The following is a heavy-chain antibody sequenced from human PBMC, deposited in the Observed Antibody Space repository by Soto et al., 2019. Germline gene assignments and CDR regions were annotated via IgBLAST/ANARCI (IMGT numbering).Heavy chain of an antibody. V-gene: IGHV4-34*01. CDR1: GGSFSPHY. CDR3: GRVGCPNGHCSSLDY. J-gene: IGHJ4*02. CDR2: INNVGST. D-gene: IGHD2-21*02. Sequence: QVHLQQWGAGLLKPSETLSLTCAVYGGSFSPHYWSWIRQPPGKGLEWIGEINNVGSTNYNMSLKSRVTISMDAPKNQVCLRVTSVTAADTAVYYCGRVGCPNGHCSSLDYWGQGTLVTVSS.